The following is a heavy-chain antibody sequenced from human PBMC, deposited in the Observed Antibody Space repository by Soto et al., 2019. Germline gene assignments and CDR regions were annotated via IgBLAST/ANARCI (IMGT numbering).Heavy chain of an antibody. D-gene: IGHD1-1*01. CDR1: GDTLSTHG. V-gene: IGHV1-69*06. Sequence: QVQLVQSGAEVQKPGSSVKVSCKASGDTLSTHGISWVRQAPGQGLEWMGGTIPIIGTANYAKKFQGRLTVTADKVTSTAYMELTSLISEDTAIYYCTRSTPQAGSYVQIFDYWGQGALVTVSS. J-gene: IGHJ4*02. CDR2: TIPIIGTA. CDR3: TRSTPQAGSYVQIFDY.